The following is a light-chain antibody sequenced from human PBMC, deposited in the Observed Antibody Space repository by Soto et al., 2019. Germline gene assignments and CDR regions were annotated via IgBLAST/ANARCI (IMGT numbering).Light chain of an antibody. CDR2: EVS. V-gene: IGLV2-8*01. J-gene: IGLJ1*01. CDR1: SSDVGGYNY. Sequence: QSVLTQPPSASGSPGQSVTISCTVTSSDVGGYNYVSWYQQHPGKAPKLMIYEVSKRPSGVPDRFSGSRSGNTASLTVSGLQAEDEADYYCSSYAGYNNYVFGAGTKVTVL. CDR3: SSYAGYNNYV.